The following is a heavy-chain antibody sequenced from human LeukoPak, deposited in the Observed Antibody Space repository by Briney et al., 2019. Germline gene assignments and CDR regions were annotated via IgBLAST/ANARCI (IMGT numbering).Heavy chain of an antibody. J-gene: IGHJ3*02. V-gene: IGHV3-20*01. CDR1: GFTFDDYG. D-gene: IGHD3-22*01. Sequence: AGGSLRLSCAASGFTFDDYGMSWVRQAPGKGLEWVSGINWNGGSTGYADSVKGRFTISRDNAKNSLYLQMNRLRAEDTALYHCARDLSSGYYFSWVDAFDIWGQGTMVTVSS. CDR3: ARDLSSGYYFSWVDAFDI. CDR2: INWNGGST.